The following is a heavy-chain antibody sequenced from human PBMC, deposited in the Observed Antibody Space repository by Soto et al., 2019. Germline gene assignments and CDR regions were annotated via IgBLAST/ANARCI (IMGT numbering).Heavy chain of an antibody. V-gene: IGHV3-30*03. CDR1: GFTFSSYG. Sequence: QVQLVESGGGVVQPGRSLRLSCAASGFTFSSYGMHWVRQAPGKGLEWVAVISYDGSNKYYADSVKGRFTISRDNSKNTLYLQMNSLRAEDTAVYYCATEVAAYGDYHDAFDIWGQGTMVTVSS. CDR3: ATEVAAYGDYHDAFDI. CDR2: ISYDGSNK. J-gene: IGHJ3*02. D-gene: IGHD4-17*01.